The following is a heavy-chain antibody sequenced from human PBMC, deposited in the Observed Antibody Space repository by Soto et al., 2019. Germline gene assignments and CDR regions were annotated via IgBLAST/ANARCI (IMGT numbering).Heavy chain of an antibody. Sequence: EVQLVESGGDLVPPGGSLRLSCVASGFNFSNYWMTWARQAPGKGLEWVANINQHGTEKFYVDSVEGRFSISRDNAYHSVYLQMNSLRAEDTAIYYRATDILDYWGQGTSVTVSS. J-gene: IGHJ4*02. CDR2: INQHGTEK. CDR3: ATDILDY. CDR1: GFNFSNYW. V-gene: IGHV3-7*05.